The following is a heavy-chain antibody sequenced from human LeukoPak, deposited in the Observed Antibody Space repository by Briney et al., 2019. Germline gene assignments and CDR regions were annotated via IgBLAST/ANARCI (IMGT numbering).Heavy chain of an antibody. Sequence: PGGSLRLSCAASGFSFTTYWMSWVRQAPGKGLEWVANINRGGNEKFYVDSVRGRFTISRDNAKNSLYLQMNSLRVEDTAVYYCARNLFWRFDTWGQGALVTVSS. J-gene: IGHJ5*02. CDR3: ARNLFWRFDT. CDR2: INRGGNEK. D-gene: IGHD3-9*01. CDR1: GFSFTTYW. V-gene: IGHV3-7*01.